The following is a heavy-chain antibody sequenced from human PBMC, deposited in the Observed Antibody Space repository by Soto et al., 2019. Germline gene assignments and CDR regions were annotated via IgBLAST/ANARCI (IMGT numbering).Heavy chain of an antibody. CDR3: ARAHDYDFWSGFLFYGMDV. D-gene: IGHD3-3*01. CDR2: ISSTGGST. J-gene: IGHJ6*02. CDR1: RFTFSDYA. Sequence: GGSLRLSCAASRFTFSDYAMSWVRQAPGKGLEWVSGISSTGGSTYYADSVKGRFTISRDNSKNTLDLQMSSLRAEDTAIYYCARAHDYDFWSGFLFYGMDVWGQGTTVTVSS. V-gene: IGHV3-23*01.